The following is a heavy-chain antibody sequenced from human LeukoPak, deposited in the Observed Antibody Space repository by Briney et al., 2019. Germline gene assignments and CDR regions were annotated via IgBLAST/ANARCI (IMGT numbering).Heavy chain of an antibody. V-gene: IGHV3-23*01. CDR2: IAGSSDST. J-gene: IGHJ4*02. CDR1: GFTFSSYV. Sequence: GGSLRLSCAASGFTFSSYVMTWVRQAPGKGLEWVSGIAGSSDSTYYADSVKGRFTISRDNSKNTLYLQMNSLRAEDTAVYYCAKKPSYCGDCYPYYFDSWGQGTLVTVSS. CDR3: AKKPSYCGDCYPYYFDS. D-gene: IGHD2-21*02.